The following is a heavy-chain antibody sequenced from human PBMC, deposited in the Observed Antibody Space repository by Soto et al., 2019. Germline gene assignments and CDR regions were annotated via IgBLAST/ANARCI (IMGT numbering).Heavy chain of an antibody. Sequence: GGSLRLSCAASGFTFDDYAMHWVRQAPGKGLEWVSGISWNSGSIGYADSVKGRFTISRDNAKNSLYLQMNSLRAEDTALYYCAKGREYSYGYFDYWGQGTLVTVSS. V-gene: IGHV3-9*01. D-gene: IGHD5-18*01. CDR1: GFTFDDYA. J-gene: IGHJ4*02. CDR3: AKGREYSYGYFDY. CDR2: ISWNSGSI.